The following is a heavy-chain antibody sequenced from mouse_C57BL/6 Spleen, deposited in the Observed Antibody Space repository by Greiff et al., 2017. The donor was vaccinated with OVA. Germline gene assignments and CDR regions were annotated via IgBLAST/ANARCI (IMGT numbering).Heavy chain of an antibody. CDR1: GYTFTSYW. CDR2: IDPSDSYT. D-gene: IGHD1-1*01. V-gene: IGHV1-50*01. Sequence: QVQLQQPGAELVKPGASVKLSCKASGYTFTSYWMQWVKQRPGQGLEWIGEIDPSDSYTNYNQKFKGKATLTVDTSSSTAYMQLISLTSEDSAVYYCARWYYGSSYNFDYWGQGTTLTVSS. CDR3: ARWYYGSSYNFDY. J-gene: IGHJ2*01.